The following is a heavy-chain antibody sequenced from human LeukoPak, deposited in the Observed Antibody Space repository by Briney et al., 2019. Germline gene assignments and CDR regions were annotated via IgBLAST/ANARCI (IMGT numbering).Heavy chain of an antibody. D-gene: IGHD2-15*01. CDR2: IFVYNGNT. CDR3: ARGCGSCSRGEDYFDY. J-gene: IGHJ4*02. Sequence: TLNVSSNVTSNTSTTYSIILKRHSPSTLPSILSSIFVYNGNTNYAQKLQGRVTMTTDTSTSTAYMELRSLRSDDTAVYYCARGCGSCSRGEDYFDYWGQGTLVTVSS. CDR1: SNTSTTYS. V-gene: IGHV1-18*04.